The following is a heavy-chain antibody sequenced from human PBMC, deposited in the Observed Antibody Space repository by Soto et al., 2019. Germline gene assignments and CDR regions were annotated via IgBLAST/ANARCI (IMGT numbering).Heavy chain of an antibody. CDR1: GFTFSNYA. V-gene: IGHV3-23*01. J-gene: IGHJ4*02. CDR3: AKSRGVIRGSFDY. D-gene: IGHD3-10*01. CDR2: ISGSDGAT. Sequence: GSLRLSCAASGFTFSNYAMSWVRQAPGKGLEWVSDISGSDGATYYADSVKGRFTISRDNSKNTLYLQMNSLRAEDTAVYFCAKSRGVIRGSFDYWGQGTLVTVSS.